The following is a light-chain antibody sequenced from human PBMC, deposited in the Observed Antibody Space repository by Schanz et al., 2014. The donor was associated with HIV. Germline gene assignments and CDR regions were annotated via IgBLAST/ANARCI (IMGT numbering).Light chain of an antibody. CDR1: QSVSSSY. J-gene: IGKJ1*01. Sequence: IVLTQSPGTLSLSPGERATLSCRASQSVSSSYLAWYQQKPGQAPRLLIYGASSRATGIPDRFSGSGSGTDFTLKISRVEAEDVGVYYCMQCRQAPPTFGQGTKVDIK. CDR3: MQCRQAPPT. V-gene: IGKV3-20*01. CDR2: GAS.